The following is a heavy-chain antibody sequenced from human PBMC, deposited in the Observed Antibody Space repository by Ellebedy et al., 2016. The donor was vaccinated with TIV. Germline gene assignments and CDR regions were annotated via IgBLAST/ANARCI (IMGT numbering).Heavy chain of an antibody. CDR3: ASSPSQGY. J-gene: IGHJ4*02. Sequence: GESLKISCSASGFTVCNNYMRWVRQAPGKGLDLVSVIYSGGNTFYAESVKGRFTISRDSSQNTLYLQMDSLRAEDTAVYYCASSPSQGYWGQGTLVTVSS. CDR2: IYSGGNT. CDR1: GFTVCNNY. V-gene: IGHV3-53*01.